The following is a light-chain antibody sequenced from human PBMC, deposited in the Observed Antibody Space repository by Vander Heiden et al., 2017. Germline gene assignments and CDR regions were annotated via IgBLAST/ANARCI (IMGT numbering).Light chain of an antibody. V-gene: IGKV3-20*01. CDR2: GAS. CDR1: RSVSSSY. CDR3: QQYGSSPPWT. Sequence: ELVLTQSPRTLPSSPGEETTLPCSATRSVSSSYLAWYQQKPGQAPRLLIYGASNRATGIPDRFSGSGSGTDFTLTISSLEPEDFAVYYCQQYGSSPPWTFGQGTKVEIK. J-gene: IGKJ1*01.